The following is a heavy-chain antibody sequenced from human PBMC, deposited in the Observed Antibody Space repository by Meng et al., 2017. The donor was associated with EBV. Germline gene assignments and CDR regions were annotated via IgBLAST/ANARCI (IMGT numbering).Heavy chain of an antibody. J-gene: IGHJ4*02. Sequence: QITLKESGPTLVKPTQTLTLTCTFSGFSLSTHGVGVGWIRQPPGKALEWLALIYWDDDKRYSPSLKSRLTITKDTSKNQVVLTMTNMDPVDAATYHCAHIIAARPFDYWGQGTLVTVSS. CDR2: IYWDDDK. V-gene: IGHV2-5*02. CDR3: AHIIAARPFDY. CDR1: GFSLSTHGVG. D-gene: IGHD6-6*01.